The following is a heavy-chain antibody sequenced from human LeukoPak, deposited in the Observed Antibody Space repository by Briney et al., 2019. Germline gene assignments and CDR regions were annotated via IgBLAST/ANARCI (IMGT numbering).Heavy chain of an antibody. V-gene: IGHV1-18*01. CDR1: GYPFTTSG. CDR2: ISVYNANT. D-gene: IGHD5-12*01. CDR3: ARGYSGYEQDWFDP. J-gene: IGHJ5*02. Sequence: GAPVKASCKASGYPFTTSGITWVPQAAGHRLECMGCISVYNANTTHAQKLQGRVTMTTDRSTSTAYMELRSLRSDDTAVYYCARGYSGYEQDWFDPWGQGTLVTGSS.